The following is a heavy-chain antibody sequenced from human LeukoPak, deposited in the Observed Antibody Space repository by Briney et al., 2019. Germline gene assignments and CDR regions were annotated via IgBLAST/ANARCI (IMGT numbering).Heavy chain of an antibody. CDR2: ISAYNGNT. CDR1: GYTFTSYG. D-gene: IGHD2-15*01. Sequence: ASVKVSCKASGYTFTSYGISWVRQAPGQGLEWMGWISAYNGNTNYAQKLQGRVTMTTDTSTSTAYVELRSLRSDDTAVYYCARRYCSGGSCYWPWGQGTLVTVSS. J-gene: IGHJ4*02. CDR3: ARRYCSGGSCYWP. V-gene: IGHV1-18*01.